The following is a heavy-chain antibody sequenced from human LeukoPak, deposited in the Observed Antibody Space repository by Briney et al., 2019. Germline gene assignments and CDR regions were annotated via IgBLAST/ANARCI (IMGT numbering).Heavy chain of an antibody. Sequence: PGGSLRLSCAASGFNFSSSAMRCVRQAPGKGLEWVSAIRGSVGSTYYADSVKGRFTISRDNSKNTVYLQMHSLRVGDTAVYYCERGGWGRTAIPARIDYWGQGTLVTVSS. CDR2: IRGSVGST. CDR3: ERGGWGRTAIPARIDY. CDR1: GFNFSSSA. D-gene: IGHD2-21*02. J-gene: IGHJ4*02. V-gene: IGHV3-23*01.